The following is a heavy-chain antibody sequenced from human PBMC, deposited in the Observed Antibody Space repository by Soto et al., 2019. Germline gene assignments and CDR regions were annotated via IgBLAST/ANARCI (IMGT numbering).Heavy chain of an antibody. V-gene: IGHV3-23*01. Sequence: PGGSLRLSCSASGFTFTSYAMSWVRQAPGKALEWVSVISGSGGNTNYADSVKGRFTISRDNSKNTLYLQMNSLRGEDTAVYYCAKGLYVVVLPARIAYWGQGNLVTVSS. CDR3: AKGLYVVVLPARIAY. J-gene: IGHJ4*02. D-gene: IGHD2-2*01. CDR2: ISGSGGNT. CDR1: GFTFTSYA.